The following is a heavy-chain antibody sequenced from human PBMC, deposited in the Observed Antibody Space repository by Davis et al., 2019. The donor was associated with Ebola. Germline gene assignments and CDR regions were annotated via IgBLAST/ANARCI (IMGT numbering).Heavy chain of an antibody. Sequence: MPSETLSLTCAVYAGSFSDYYWNWIRQPPGKGLEWIGEINHSGSTNYNPSLKSRVTISVDTSKNQFSLKLSSVTAADTAVYYCAREYNWNYGWFDPWGQGTLVTVSS. CDR3: AREYNWNYGWFDP. V-gene: IGHV4-34*01. J-gene: IGHJ5*02. D-gene: IGHD1-7*01. CDR2: INHSGST. CDR1: AGSFSDYY.